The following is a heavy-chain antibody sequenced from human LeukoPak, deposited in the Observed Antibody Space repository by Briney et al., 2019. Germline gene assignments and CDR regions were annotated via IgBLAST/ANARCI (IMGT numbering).Heavy chain of an antibody. Sequence: TLSLTCTVSGGSISSYYWSWIRQPPGKALEWLARIDWDDDKYYSTSLKTRLTISKDTSKNQVVLTMTNMDPVDTATYYCARFTMVLDYWGQGTLVTVSS. CDR3: ARFTMVLDY. CDR2: IDWDDDK. D-gene: IGHD3-10*01. CDR1: GGSISSYYW. J-gene: IGHJ4*02. V-gene: IGHV2-70*11.